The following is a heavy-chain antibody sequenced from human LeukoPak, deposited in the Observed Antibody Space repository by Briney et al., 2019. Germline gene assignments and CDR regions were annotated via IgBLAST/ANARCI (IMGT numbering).Heavy chain of an antibody. CDR1: GFTVSSNY. CDR3: ARGYSGSYGRFDY. J-gene: IGHJ4*02. D-gene: IGHD1-26*01. V-gene: IGHV4-59*02. Sequence: GSLRLSCAASGFTVSSNYMSWVRQAPGKGLEWIGYIYYSGSTSYNPSLKSRVTISVDTSKNQFSLKLSSVTAADTAVYYCARGYSGSYGRFDYWGQGTLVTVSS. CDR2: IYYSGST.